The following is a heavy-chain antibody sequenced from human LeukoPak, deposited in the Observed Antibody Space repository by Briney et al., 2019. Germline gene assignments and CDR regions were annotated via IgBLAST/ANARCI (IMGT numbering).Heavy chain of an antibody. CDR2: ISYDGSNK. V-gene: IGHV3-30-3*01. CDR1: GFTFSSYA. D-gene: IGHD3-3*01. CDR3: AKESRFWSGYYGDY. J-gene: IGHJ4*02. Sequence: PGRSLRLSCAASGFTFSSYAMHWVRQAPGKGLEWVAVISYDGSNKYYADSVKGRFTISRDNSKNTLYLQMNSLRAEDTAVYYCAKESRFWSGYYGDYWGQGTLVTVSS.